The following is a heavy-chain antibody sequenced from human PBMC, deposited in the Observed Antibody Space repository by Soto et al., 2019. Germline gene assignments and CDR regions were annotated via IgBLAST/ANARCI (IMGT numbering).Heavy chain of an antibody. D-gene: IGHD6-13*01. CDR3: GGRGRIAAAGAYGMDV. CDR2: IGPSDSYT. CDR1: GYSFTSYW. V-gene: IGHV5-10-1*01. J-gene: IGHJ6*02. Sequence: GESLKISCKASGYSFTSYWNSWVRQMPGKVLEWRGIIGPSDSYTNYSPSFQGHVTISADNSISTAYLQCSILKASDTAMYYCGGRGRIAAAGAYGMDVWGQGTTVTVSS.